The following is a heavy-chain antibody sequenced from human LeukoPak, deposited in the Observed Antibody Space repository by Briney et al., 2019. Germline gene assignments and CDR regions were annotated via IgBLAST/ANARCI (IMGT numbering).Heavy chain of an antibody. CDR3: ARCGGGAGTRSYWFDP. CDR2: IYPGDSDT. D-gene: IGHD6-19*01. V-gene: IGHV5-51*01. Sequence: GESLKISCKGSGYSFTSYWIGWVRQMPGKGLEWMGIIYPGDSDTRYSPSFQGQVTISADKSISTAYLQWSSLKASDTAMYYCARCGGGAGTRSYWFDPWGQGTLVTVSS. CDR1: GYSFTSYW. J-gene: IGHJ5*02.